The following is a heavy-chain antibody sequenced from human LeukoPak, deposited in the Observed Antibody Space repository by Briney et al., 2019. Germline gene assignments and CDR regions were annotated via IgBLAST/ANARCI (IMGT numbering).Heavy chain of an antibody. CDR3: ARGPLGYYDFWSGYYGWAPQYYYYYMDV. V-gene: IGHV3-30*01. CDR2: ISYDGSNK. CDR1: GFTFSSYA. D-gene: IGHD3-3*01. J-gene: IGHJ6*03. Sequence: PGGSLRLSCAASGFTFSSYAMHWVRQATGKGLEWVAVISYDGSNKYYADSVKGRFTISRDNSKNTLYLQMNSLRAEDTAVYYCARGPLGYYDFWSGYYGWAPQYYYYYMDVWGKGTMVTVSS.